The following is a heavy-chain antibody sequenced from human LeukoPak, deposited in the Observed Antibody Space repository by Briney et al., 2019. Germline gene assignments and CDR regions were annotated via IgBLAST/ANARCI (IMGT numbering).Heavy chain of an antibody. Sequence: GGSLRLSCEASGFTVSSNYMSWVRQARAKGLEWVSVIYSGGSTYYADSVKGRFTISRGNSKNTLYLQVNSLRVEDSAVYYCARQWYSFYGMDVWGQGTTVTVSS. D-gene: IGHD2-15*01. CDR2: IYSGGST. CDR1: GFTVSSNY. CDR3: ARQWYSFYGMDV. J-gene: IGHJ6*02. V-gene: IGHV3-66*04.